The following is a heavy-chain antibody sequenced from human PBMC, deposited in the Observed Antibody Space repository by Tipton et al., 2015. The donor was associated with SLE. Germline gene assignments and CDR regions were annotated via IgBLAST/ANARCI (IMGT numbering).Heavy chain of an antibody. CDR3: ASPAVAGFDY. D-gene: IGHD6-19*01. Sequence: TLSLTCAVSGYSIRSGYYWGWIRQPPGKGLEWIGSVYYSGSTYYNPSLKSRVTISVDTSKNQFSLKLSSVTAADTAVYYCASPAVAGFDYWGQGTLVTVSS. CDR1: GYSIRSGYY. CDR2: VYYSGST. V-gene: IGHV4-38-2*01. J-gene: IGHJ4*02.